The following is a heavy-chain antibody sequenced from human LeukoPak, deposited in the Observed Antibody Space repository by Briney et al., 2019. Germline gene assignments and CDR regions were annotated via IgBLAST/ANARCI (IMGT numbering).Heavy chain of an antibody. Sequence: ASVKVSCKASGYTFTSYDINWVRQATGQGLEWMGWINPNSGGTNYAQKFQGRVTMTRDTSISTAYTELSRLRSDDTAVYYCAREAARMGYCSSTSCRNWFDPWGQGTLVTVSS. J-gene: IGHJ5*02. D-gene: IGHD2-2*01. V-gene: IGHV1-2*02. CDR2: INPNSGGT. CDR1: GYTFTSYD. CDR3: AREAARMGYCSSTSCRNWFDP.